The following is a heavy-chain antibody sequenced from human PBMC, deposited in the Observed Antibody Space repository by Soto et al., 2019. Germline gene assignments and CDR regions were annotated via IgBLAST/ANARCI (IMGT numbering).Heavy chain of an antibody. CDR1: GGSISSSNW. J-gene: IGHJ3*02. CDR3: ARDSTRTMVRGVIGAFDI. CDR2: IYHSGST. Sequence: SETLSLTCAVSGGSISSSNWWSWVRRPPGKGLEWIGEIYHSGSTNYNPSLKSRVTISVDTSKNQFSLKLSSVTAADTAVYYCARDSTRTMVRGVIGAFDIWGQGTMVT. V-gene: IGHV4-4*02. D-gene: IGHD3-10*01.